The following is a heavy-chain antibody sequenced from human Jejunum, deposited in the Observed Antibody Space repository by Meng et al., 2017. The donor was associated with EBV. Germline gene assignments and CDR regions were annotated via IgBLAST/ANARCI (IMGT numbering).Heavy chain of an antibody. CDR3: AGLRYSGYDRAFDY. Sequence: QLQAPGPGLGKPSETLSLTCTVSGGSVNSGNVYWSWIRQPPGKGLEWIGYIYYSGSTNYIPSLKSRVTISLDTSKNQFSLKLSSVTAADTAVYYCAGLRYSGYDRAFDYWGQGALVTVSS. CDR2: IYYSGST. J-gene: IGHJ4*02. V-gene: IGHV4-61*01. D-gene: IGHD5-12*01. CDR1: GGSVNSGNVY.